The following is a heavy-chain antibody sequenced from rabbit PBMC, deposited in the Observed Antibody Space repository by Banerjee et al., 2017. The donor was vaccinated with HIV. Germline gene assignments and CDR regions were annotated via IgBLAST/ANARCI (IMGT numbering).Heavy chain of an antibody. CDR3: ARDLVAVIGWNFNL. D-gene: IGHD1-1*01. J-gene: IGHJ4*01. Sequence: QEQLEESGGGLVKPEGSLTLTCKASGFSFSDRDVMCWVRQAPGKGLEWIACINTATAKAVYASWAKGRFTMSRTSSTTVTLQMTSLTAADTATYFCARDLVAVIGWNFNLWGQGTLVTVS. V-gene: IGHV1S45*01. CDR2: INTATAKA. CDR1: GFSFSDRDV.